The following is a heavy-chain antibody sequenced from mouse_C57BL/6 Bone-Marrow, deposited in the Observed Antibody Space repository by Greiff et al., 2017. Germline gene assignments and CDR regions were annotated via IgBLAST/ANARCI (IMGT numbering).Heavy chain of an antibody. CDR2: IYPGRGNT. D-gene: IGHD2-13*01. CDR3: ARYLYDDDFWYFDV. J-gene: IGHJ1*03. V-gene: IGHV1-76*01. Sequence: QVQLKESGAELVRPGASVKLSCKASGYTFTDYYIHWVKQRPGQGLEWIARIYPGRGNTYYNEKFKGKATLTAEKSSSTAYMQLSSLTSEDSAVYFCARYLYDDDFWYFDVWGTGTTVTVSS. CDR1: GYTFTDYY.